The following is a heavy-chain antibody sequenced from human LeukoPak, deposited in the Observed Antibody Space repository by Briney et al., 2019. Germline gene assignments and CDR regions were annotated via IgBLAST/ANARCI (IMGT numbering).Heavy chain of an antibody. D-gene: IGHD2-2*01. V-gene: IGHV4-34*01. J-gene: IGHJ6*02. CDR2: INHRGST. Sequence: PETLSLTCAVYGGSFSGYYWSWIRQPPGKGLEWIGEINHRGSTNYNPSLKSRVTISVDTSKNQFSLKLSSVTAADTAVYYCARVRRVPYYYGIDVWGQGTTVTVSS. CDR3: ARVRRVPYYYGIDV. CDR1: GGSFSGYY.